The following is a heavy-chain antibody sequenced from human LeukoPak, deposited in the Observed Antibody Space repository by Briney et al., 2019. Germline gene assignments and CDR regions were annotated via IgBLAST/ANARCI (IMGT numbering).Heavy chain of an antibody. Sequence: GGSLRLSWAASGFTFSSYGMHWVRQAPGKGLEWVAFIRYDGSNKYYADSVKGRFTISRDNSKNTLYLQSNSLRAEDTAVYYCAKDALGYCSSTSCSPIDYWGQGTLVTVSS. CDR1: GFTFSSYG. J-gene: IGHJ4*02. CDR3: AKDALGYCSSTSCSPIDY. V-gene: IGHV3-30*02. CDR2: IRYDGSNK. D-gene: IGHD2-2*01.